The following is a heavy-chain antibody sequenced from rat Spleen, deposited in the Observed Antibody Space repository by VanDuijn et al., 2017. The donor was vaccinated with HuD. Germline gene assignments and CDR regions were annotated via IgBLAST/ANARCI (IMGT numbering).Heavy chain of an antibody. CDR3: ARRNNYRVMDA. CDR2: ITYDGSGT. D-gene: IGHD1-10*01. CDR1: GFTFSDYN. Sequence: EVQLVESDGGLVQPGRSLKFSCAASGFTFSDYNMAWVRQAPKKGLEWVATITYDGSGTYYRDSVKGRFTISRDSAKSTLYLQMNSLRSEDTATYYCARRNNYRVMDAWGQGVMVTVSS. J-gene: IGHJ2*01. V-gene: IGHV5-7*01.